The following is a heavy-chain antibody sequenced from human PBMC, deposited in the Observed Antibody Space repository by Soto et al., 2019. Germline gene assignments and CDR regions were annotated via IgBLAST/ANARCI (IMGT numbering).Heavy chain of an antibody. CDR3: AKDSLRSRYNCNGQFDY. CDR1: GFTFSSYA. Sequence: GGSLRLSCAASGFTFSSYAMSWVRQAPGKGLEWVSAISGSGGSTYYADSVKGRFTISRDNSKNTLYLQMNSLRAEDTAVYYCAKDSLRSRYNCNGQFDYWGQGTLVTVSS. D-gene: IGHD1-1*01. J-gene: IGHJ4*02. CDR2: ISGSGGST. V-gene: IGHV3-23*01.